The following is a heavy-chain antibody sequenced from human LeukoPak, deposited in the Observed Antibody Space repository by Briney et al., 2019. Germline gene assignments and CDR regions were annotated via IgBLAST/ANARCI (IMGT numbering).Heavy chain of an antibody. Sequence: PGRSLRLSCAASGFTFISYTMHWVRQAPGKGLEWVALTSSDGDKYFADSVQGRFTISRDNSWNTVYLQLGSLRPDDTAVYYCARERGIRALYFDNWGQGTLVTVSS. D-gene: IGHD3-16*01. V-gene: IGHV3-30*04. CDR1: GFTFISYT. J-gene: IGHJ4*02. CDR2: TSSDGDK. CDR3: ARERGIRALYFDN.